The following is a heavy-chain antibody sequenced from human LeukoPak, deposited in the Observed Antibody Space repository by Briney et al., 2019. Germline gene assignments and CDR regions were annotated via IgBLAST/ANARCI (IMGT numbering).Heavy chain of an antibody. CDR2: IYYSGST. J-gene: IGHJ4*02. V-gene: IGHV4-39*01. CDR1: GGSISSSSYH. D-gene: IGHD3-22*01. Sequence: SETLSLTCTVSGGSISSSSYHWGWIRQPPGKGLEWIGSIYYSGSTYYNPSLKSRVTISVDTSKNQFSLKLSSVTAADTAVYYCARQMADKITMIVVVITYYFDYWGQGTLVTVSS. CDR3: ARQMADKITMIVVVITYYFDY.